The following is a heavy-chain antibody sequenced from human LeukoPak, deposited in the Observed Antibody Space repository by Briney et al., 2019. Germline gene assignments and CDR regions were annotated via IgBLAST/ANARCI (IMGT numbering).Heavy chain of an antibody. J-gene: IGHJ4*02. CDR1: GGSFSGYY. CDR2: INHSGST. V-gene: IGHV4-34*01. D-gene: IGHD6-13*01. Sequence: SETLSLTCAVYGGSFSGYYWSWIRQPPGKGLEWIGEINHSGSTNYNPSLKSRVTTSVDTSKNQFSLKLSSVTAADTAVYYCARGSTLDYWGQGTLVTVSS. CDR3: ARGSTLDY.